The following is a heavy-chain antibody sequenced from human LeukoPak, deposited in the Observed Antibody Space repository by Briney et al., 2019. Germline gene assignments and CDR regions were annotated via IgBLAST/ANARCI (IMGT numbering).Heavy chain of an antibody. CDR2: ISAYNGNT. V-gene: IGHV1/OR15-3*02. D-gene: IGHD6-19*01. CDR3: AREGSKQWLVN. J-gene: IGHJ4*02. Sequence: GASVKVSCKASGYTFTNFYIHWMRQAPGQGLEWMGWISAYNGNTNYAQKLQGRVTITRDTSASTAYMELSSLRSEDMAVYYCAREGSKQWLVNWGQGTLVTVSS. CDR1: GYTFTNFY.